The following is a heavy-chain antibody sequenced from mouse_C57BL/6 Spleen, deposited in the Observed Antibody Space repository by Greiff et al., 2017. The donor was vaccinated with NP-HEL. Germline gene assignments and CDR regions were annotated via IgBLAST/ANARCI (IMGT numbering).Heavy chain of an antibody. V-gene: IGHV5-17*01. J-gene: IGHJ4*01. CDR3: AREVTGTDYYAMDY. Sequence: EVKLMESGGGLVKPGGSLKLSCAASGFTFSDYGMHWVRQAPEKGLEWVAYISSGSSTIYYADTVKGRFTISRDNAKNTLFLQMTSLRSEDTAMYYCAREVTGTDYYAMDYWGQGTSVTVSS. CDR1: GFTFSDYG. CDR2: ISSGSSTI. D-gene: IGHD4-1*01.